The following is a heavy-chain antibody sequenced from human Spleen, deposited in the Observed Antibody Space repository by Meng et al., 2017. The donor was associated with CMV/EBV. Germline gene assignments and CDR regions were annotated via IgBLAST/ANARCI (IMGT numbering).Heavy chain of an antibody. CDR2: IYYSGST. V-gene: IGHV4-30-4*08. D-gene: IGHD2-2*01. Sequence: GSISSGDYYWSWIRQPPGKGLEWIGYIYYSGSTYYNPSLKSRVTISVDTSKNQFSLKLSSVTAADTAVYYCARFVVVPARSYWYFDLWGRGTLVTVLL. CDR3: ARFVVVPARSYWYFDL. CDR1: GSISSGDYY. J-gene: IGHJ2*01.